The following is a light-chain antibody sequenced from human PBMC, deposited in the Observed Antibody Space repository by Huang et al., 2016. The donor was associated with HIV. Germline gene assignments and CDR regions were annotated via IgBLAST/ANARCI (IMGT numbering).Light chain of an antibody. CDR2: ATS. CDR1: QSISLY. V-gene: IGKV1-39*01. Sequence: DIQLTQSPSSLSAFVGDRITITCRASQSISLYLNWYQQRPGKPPKLLIYATSRLQSGVPSRFSGSGSGTDFTLTITSLQPEDFATYYCQQSYNAPPLTFGGGTKVEVK. CDR3: QQSYNAPPLT. J-gene: IGKJ4*01.